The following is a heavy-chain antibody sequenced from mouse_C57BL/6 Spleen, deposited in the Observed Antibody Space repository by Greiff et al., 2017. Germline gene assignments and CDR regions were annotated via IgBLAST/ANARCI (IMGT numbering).Heavy chain of an antibody. D-gene: IGHD1-1*01. Sequence: QVQLKQSGAELVRPGASVTLSCKASGYTFTDYEMHWVKQTPVHGLEWIGAIDPETGGTAYNQKFKGKAILTADKSSSTAYMELRSLTSEDSAVYYDTRSIYYYGSSGSSNAMDYWGQGTSVTVSS. CDR2: IDPETGGT. V-gene: IGHV1-15*01. CDR1: GYTFTDYE. J-gene: IGHJ4*01. CDR3: TRSIYYYGSSGSSNAMDY.